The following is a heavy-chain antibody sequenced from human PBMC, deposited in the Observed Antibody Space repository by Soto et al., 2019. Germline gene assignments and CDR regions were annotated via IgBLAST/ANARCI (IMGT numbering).Heavy chain of an antibody. Sequence: HPGGSLRLSCAASGFTFSGYGMHWVRQAPGKGLEWVAVIWYDGSNKYYADSVKGRFTISRDNSKNTLYLQMNSLRAEDTAVYYCARERGSYSNYFDYWGQGTLVTVSS. CDR1: GFTFSGYG. CDR2: IWYDGSNK. D-gene: IGHD4-4*01. CDR3: ARERGSYSNYFDY. J-gene: IGHJ4*02. V-gene: IGHV3-33*01.